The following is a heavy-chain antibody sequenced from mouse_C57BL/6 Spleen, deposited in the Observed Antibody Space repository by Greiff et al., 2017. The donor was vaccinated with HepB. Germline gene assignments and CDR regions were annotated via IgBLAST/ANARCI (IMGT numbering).Heavy chain of an antibody. CDR2: ISSGGDYI. CDR3: TRKKNYDSNWYFDV. J-gene: IGHJ1*03. D-gene: IGHD2-4*01. Sequence: EVQLQQSGEGLVKPGGSLKLSCAASGFTFSSYAMSWVRQTPEKRLEWVAYISSGGDYIYYADTVKGRFTISRDNARNTLYLQMSRLKSEDTAMYYCTRKKNYDSNWYFDVWGTGTTVTVSS. V-gene: IGHV5-9-1*02. CDR1: GFTFSSYA.